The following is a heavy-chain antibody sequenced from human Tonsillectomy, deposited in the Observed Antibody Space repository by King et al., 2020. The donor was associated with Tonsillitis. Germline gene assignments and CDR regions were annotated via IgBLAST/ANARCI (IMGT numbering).Heavy chain of an antibody. J-gene: IGHJ4*02. CDR2: IYDNENT. CDR1: GGSISSSSYY. V-gene: IGHV4-39*01. D-gene: IGHD2-15*01. CDR3: ARLGSRNFYYFDS. Sequence: QQQESGPGLVTHSETLSLTCTVSGGSISSSSYYWGWIRQPPGKGLEWIGSIYDNENTYYNASLKSRVTISVHTSKNQFSLQLSSVTAADTAVYFCARLGSRNFYYFDSWGQGTLVTVSS.